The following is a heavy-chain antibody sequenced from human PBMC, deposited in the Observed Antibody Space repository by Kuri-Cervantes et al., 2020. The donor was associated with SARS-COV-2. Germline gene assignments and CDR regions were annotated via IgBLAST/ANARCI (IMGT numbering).Heavy chain of an antibody. CDR2: ISYDGSNK. V-gene: IGHV3-30-3*01. Sequence: LSLTCAASGFTFSSYAMHWVRQAPGKGLEWVAVISYDGSNKYYADSVKGRFTISRDNSKNTLYLQMNSLRAEDTAVYYCATSPYDFWGGYGFDPWGQGTLVTVSS. J-gene: IGHJ5*02. CDR3: ATSPYDFWGGYGFDP. CDR1: GFTFSSYA. D-gene: IGHD3-3*01.